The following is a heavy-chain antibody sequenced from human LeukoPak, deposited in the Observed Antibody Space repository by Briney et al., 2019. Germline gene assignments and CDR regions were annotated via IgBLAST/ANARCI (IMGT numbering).Heavy chain of an antibody. Sequence: ASVKVSCKASGYTFTGYYMHWVRQAPGRGLEWMGWINPNSGGTNYAQKFQGRVTMTRDTSISTAYMELSRLRSDDTAVYYCARGSSSWWDYYYGMDVWGQGTTVTVSS. J-gene: IGHJ6*02. CDR1: GYTFTGYY. D-gene: IGHD6-13*01. V-gene: IGHV1-2*02. CDR3: ARGSSSWWDYYYGMDV. CDR2: INPNSGGT.